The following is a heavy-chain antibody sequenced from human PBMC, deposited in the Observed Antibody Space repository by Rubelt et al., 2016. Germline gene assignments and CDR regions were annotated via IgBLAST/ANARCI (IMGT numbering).Heavy chain of an antibody. V-gene: IGHV4-4*08. CDR2: VYSTGSP. J-gene: IGHJ4*02. CDR1: GGSVTYYY. D-gene: IGHD6-6*01. CDR3: ARAPQVSSSPGIDY. Sequence: QVQLQESGPGLVKPSETLSLTCTVSGGSVTYYYWSWVRQPPGKGLAWIGNVYSTGSPQYNPSFTGRVTISADTSKNQVSLRLTSVTSADTAGYWCARAPQVSSSPGIDYWGQGTLVTVSS.